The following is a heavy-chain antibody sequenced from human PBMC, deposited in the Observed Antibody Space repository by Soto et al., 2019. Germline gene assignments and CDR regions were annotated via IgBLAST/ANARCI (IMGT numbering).Heavy chain of an antibody. CDR1: GYTFTTYY. V-gene: IGHV1-46*01. D-gene: IGHD1-1*01. Sequence: QVQLVQSGAEVKKPGASVKVSCKASGYTFTTYYIHWMRQAPGQGLEWMGMFNPYTGGTRYAQKFQGRVTMTGDTSTSTGYMELSRLRSDATAVYSCESRWGEIGTAFDPWGQGTMVTVSS. J-gene: IGHJ5*02. CDR3: ESRWGEIGTAFDP. CDR2: FNPYTGGT.